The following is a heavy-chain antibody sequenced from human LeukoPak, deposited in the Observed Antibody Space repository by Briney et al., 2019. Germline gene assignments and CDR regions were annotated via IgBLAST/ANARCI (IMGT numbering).Heavy chain of an antibody. Sequence: GGSLRLSCAASGFTFSSYAMSWVRQAPGKGLEWVSSISSSSSYIYYADSVKGRFTISRDNAKNSLYLRMNSLRAEDTAVYYCARGYCSSTSCPNFDYWGQGTLVTVSS. J-gene: IGHJ4*02. CDR2: ISSSSSYI. CDR3: ARGYCSSTSCPNFDY. CDR1: GFTFSSYA. V-gene: IGHV3-21*01. D-gene: IGHD2-2*01.